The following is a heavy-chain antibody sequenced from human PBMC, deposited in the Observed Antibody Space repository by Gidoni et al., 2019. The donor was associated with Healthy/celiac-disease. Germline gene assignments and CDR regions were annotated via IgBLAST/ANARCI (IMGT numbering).Heavy chain of an antibody. J-gene: IGHJ4*02. Sequence: EVQLVESGGGLVKPGGSLRLSCAASGFTCMNAWMCWVRPAPGKGLEWVGRIKSKTDGGTTDYTAPVKGRFPISRDDSKNTLYLQMNSLKTEYTAVYYCTTSVGAPYYFDYWGQGTLVTVSS. CDR3: TTSVGAPYYFDY. CDR1: GFTCMNAW. D-gene: IGHD1-26*01. CDR2: IKSKTDGGTT. V-gene: IGHV3-15*01.